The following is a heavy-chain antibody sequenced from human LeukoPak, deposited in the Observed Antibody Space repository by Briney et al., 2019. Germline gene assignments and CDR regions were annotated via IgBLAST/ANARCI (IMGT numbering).Heavy chain of an antibody. D-gene: IGHD6-13*01. CDR1: GFTFSSYW. CDR2: IKQDGSEK. V-gene: IGHV3-7*03. CDR3: AKVGGYSSSWYDY. J-gene: IGHJ4*02. Sequence: PGGSLRLSCADSGFTFSSYWMSWVRHAPGKGLEWVANIKQDGSEKYYVASVKGRFTISKDSSKNTLYLKRNSLEAEDTALYYCAKVGGYSSSWYDYWGQGTLVTVSS.